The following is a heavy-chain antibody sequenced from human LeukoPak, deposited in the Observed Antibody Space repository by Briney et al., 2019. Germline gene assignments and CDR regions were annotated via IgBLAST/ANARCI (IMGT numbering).Heavy chain of an antibody. J-gene: IGHJ4*02. CDR3: AKVNRRYFDWFDY. CDR1: GFTFSSYG. D-gene: IGHD3-9*01. Sequence: GGSLRLSCAASGFTFSSYGMHWVRQAPGKGLEWVAVKSYDGRNKYYADSVKGRFTISRDNSKNTLYLQMNSLRAEDTAVYYCAKVNRRYFDWFDYWGQGTLVTVSS. CDR2: KSYDGRNK. V-gene: IGHV3-30*18.